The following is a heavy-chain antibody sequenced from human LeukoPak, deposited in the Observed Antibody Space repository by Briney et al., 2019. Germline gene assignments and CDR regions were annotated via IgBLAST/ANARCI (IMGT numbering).Heavy chain of an antibody. Sequence: GGSLRLSCAASGFTFSSYAMHWVRQAPGKGLEWVAVISYDGSNKYYADSVKGRFTISRDNSKNTLYLQMNSLRAEDTAVYYCGADTAAAGTRWFDPWGQGTLVTVSS. CDR2: ISYDGSNK. V-gene: IGHV3-30*04. J-gene: IGHJ5*02. D-gene: IGHD6-13*01. CDR1: GFTFSSYA. CDR3: GADTAAAGTRWFDP.